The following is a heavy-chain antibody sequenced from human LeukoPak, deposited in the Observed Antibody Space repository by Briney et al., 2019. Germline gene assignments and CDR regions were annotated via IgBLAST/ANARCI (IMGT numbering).Heavy chain of an antibody. D-gene: IGHD6-19*01. CDR2: IYPGDSDT. V-gene: IGHV5-51*01. CDR3: ARHDPSGLAVPGPDY. Sequence: GESLKISCKGSGYNFTIYWIGWVRQKPGKGLEWMGIIYPGDSDTTYSPSFQGQVTISADKSIGTAYLQWNSLKASDTAMYYCARHDPSGLAVPGPDYWGQGTLVTVSS. J-gene: IGHJ4*02. CDR1: GYNFTIYW.